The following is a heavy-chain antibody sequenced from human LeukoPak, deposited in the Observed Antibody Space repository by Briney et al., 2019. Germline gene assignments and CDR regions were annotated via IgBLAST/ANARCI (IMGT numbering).Heavy chain of an antibody. D-gene: IGHD3-10*01. CDR3: ARQVMRYYGSGSYSPFDY. CDR2: IYYSGST. V-gene: IGHV4-59*08. J-gene: IGHJ4*02. CDR1: GGSISSYY. Sequence: SETLSLTCTVSGGSISSYYWSWIRQPPGKGLEWIGYIYYSGSTNYNPSLKSRVTISVDTSKNQFSLELSSVTAADTAVYYCARQVMRYYGSGSYSPFDYWGQGTLVTVSS.